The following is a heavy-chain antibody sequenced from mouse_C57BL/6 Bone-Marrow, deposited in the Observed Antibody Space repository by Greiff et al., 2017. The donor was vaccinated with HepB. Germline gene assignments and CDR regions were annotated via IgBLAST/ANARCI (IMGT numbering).Heavy chain of an antibody. CDR3: ARGGRGDYYAMDY. CDR2: IDPSDSYT. V-gene: IGHV1-69*01. D-gene: IGHD1-1*02. CDR1: GYTFTSYW. Sequence: VQLQQPGAELVMPGASVKLSCKASGYTFTSYWMHWVKQRPGQGLEWIGEIDPSDSYTNYNQKFKGKSTLTVDKSSSTAYMQLSSLTSEDSAVYYCARGGRGDYYAMDYWGQGTSVTVSS. J-gene: IGHJ4*01.